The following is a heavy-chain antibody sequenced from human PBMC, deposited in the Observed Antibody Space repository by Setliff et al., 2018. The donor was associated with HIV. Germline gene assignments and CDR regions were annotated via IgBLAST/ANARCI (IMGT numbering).Heavy chain of an antibody. J-gene: IGHJ6*02. V-gene: IGHV3-48*01. CDR2: ISSTSTTI. CDR1: GFTFSSYS. Sequence: GSLRLSCAASGFTFSSYSMNWVRQAPGKGLEWLSYISSTSTTIYYADSVKGRFTISRDNAKNSLYLEMNSLRVEDTAVYYCAREDQLLSGDYYYYGMDVWGQGTTVTVSS. D-gene: IGHD2-2*01. CDR3: AREDQLLSGDYYYYGMDV.